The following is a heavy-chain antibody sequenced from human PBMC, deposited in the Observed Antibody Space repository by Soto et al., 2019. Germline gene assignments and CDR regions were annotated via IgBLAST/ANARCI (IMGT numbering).Heavy chain of an antibody. CDR3: AREERGSGWYFPWHFDL. Sequence: QVQLVQSGAEVKRPGASVKVSCKASGYTFTSYGISWVRQAPGQGLEWMGWISTYNGDTNYAQNFQGRVTMTTATSTTTVHMELRSLRSDDTAVYYCAREERGSGWYFPWHFDLWGRGTLVTVSS. J-gene: IGHJ2*01. D-gene: IGHD6-19*01. V-gene: IGHV1-18*01. CDR1: GYTFTSYG. CDR2: ISTYNGDT.